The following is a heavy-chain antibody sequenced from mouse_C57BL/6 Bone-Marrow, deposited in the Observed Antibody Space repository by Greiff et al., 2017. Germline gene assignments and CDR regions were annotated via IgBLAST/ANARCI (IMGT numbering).Heavy chain of an antibody. Sequence: QVQLQQPGAELVMPGASVKLSCKASGYTFTSYWMHWVKQRPGQGLEWIGEIDPSDSYTNYNQKFKGKSTLTLDKSSSTAYMQLSSLTSEDSAFYYCARRGKITTVVAHWYFDVWGTGTTVTVSS. J-gene: IGHJ1*03. CDR1: GYTFTSYW. CDR2: IDPSDSYT. CDR3: ARRGKITTVVAHWYFDV. D-gene: IGHD1-1*01. V-gene: IGHV1-69*01.